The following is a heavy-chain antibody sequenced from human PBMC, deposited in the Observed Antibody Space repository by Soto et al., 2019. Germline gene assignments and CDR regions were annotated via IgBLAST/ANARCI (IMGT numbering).Heavy chain of an antibody. J-gene: IGHJ4*02. Sequence: GGSLRLSCAASGFTFTRYSMNWVRQAPGRGLEWVSSISSTTNYIYYADSMKGRFTVSRDNAKNSVYLEMNSLSAEDTALYYCARESEDLTSNFDYWGQGTLVTVSS. CDR3: ARESEDLTSNFDY. CDR2: ISSTTNYI. CDR1: GFTFTRYS. V-gene: IGHV3-21*01.